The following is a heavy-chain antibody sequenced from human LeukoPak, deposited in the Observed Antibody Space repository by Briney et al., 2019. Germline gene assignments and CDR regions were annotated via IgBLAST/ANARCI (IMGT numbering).Heavy chain of an antibody. D-gene: IGHD3-16*01. CDR1: GGSISSYY. V-gene: IGHV4-4*07. CDR3: ASGPTRSGEPFDY. J-gene: IGHJ4*02. Sequence: SETLSLTCTVSGGSISSYYWSWIRQRAGKGLEWIGCIYTSGSTNYNPSLKSRVTMSVDTSKNQFSLKLSSVTAADTAVYYCASGPTRSGEPFDYWGQGTLVTVSS. CDR2: IYTSGST.